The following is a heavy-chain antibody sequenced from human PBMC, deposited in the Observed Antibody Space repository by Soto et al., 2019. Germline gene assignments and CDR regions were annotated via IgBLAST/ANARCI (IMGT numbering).Heavy chain of an antibody. V-gene: IGHV1-69*12. CDR2: TNRPFGTA. CDR3: ASPLSTDYYYGMDV. J-gene: IGHJ6*02. Sequence: QVQLVQSGAEVRKPGSSVRVSCKASGGSLSKYPISWVRQAPGQGHEWMGGTNRPFGTANYAQKIQGRVTITADEYPSPASMELSRLRSEDTAVYYCASPLSTDYYYGMDVWGQGTTVTVYS. CDR1: GGSLSKYP.